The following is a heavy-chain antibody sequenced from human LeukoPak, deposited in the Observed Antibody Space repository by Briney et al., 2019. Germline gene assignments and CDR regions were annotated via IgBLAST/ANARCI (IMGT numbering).Heavy chain of an antibody. J-gene: IGHJ3*02. CDR1: EFTFRSYD. D-gene: IGHD3-16*01. V-gene: IGHV3-30*18. CDR2: ISYDRSNK. CDR3: AKEVRGDAFDI. Sequence: HPGGALRLSCVASEFTFRSYDMHWVRQAPGKGLEGVAVISYDRSNKDYEDSVKGQFTISRDNTKNTLFLQMNSLRAEDTAVYYCAKEVRGDAFDIWGQGTMVTVSS.